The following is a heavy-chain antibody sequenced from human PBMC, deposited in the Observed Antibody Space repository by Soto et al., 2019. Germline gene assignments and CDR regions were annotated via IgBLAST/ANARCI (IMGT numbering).Heavy chain of an antibody. CDR3: ARAKSGYPPADY. CDR1: GGSISSGDYY. CDR2: IYYSVST. Sequence: QVQLQESGPGLVKPSQTLSLTCTVSGGSISSGDYYWSWIRQPPGKVLEWIVYIYYSVSTYYNPSLKSRVTISVDPSKNQFSLKLSSVTAADTAVYYCARAKSGYPPADYWGQGTLVTVSS. J-gene: IGHJ4*02. D-gene: IGHD3-3*01. V-gene: IGHV4-30-4*01.